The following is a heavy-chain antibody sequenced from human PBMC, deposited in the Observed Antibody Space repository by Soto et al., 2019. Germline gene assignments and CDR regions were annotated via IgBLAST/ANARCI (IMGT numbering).Heavy chain of an antibody. Sequence: PSETLSLTCTVSGGSISSYYWSWIRQPPGKGLEWIGYIYYSGSTDYNPSLKSRVTISVDTSKNQFSLKLSSVTAADTAVYYCARHVDIAVAPHRQYYYYYMDVWGKGTTVTVSS. CDR1: GGSISSYY. J-gene: IGHJ6*03. V-gene: IGHV4-59*08. CDR2: IYYSGST. CDR3: ARHVDIAVAPHRQYYYYYMDV. D-gene: IGHD6-19*01.